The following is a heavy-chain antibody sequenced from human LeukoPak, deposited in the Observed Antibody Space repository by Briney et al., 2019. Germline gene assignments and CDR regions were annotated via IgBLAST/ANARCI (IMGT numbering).Heavy chain of an antibody. CDR3: AREAVSSGWYYFVY. D-gene: IGHD6-19*01. Sequence: SSVKVSCKASGGTFSRYAISWVRQAPGQGLEWMGGIIPIFGTANYAQKFQGRVTITTDESTSTAYMERSSLRSEDTAGYYCAREAVSSGWYYFVYWGQGTLVTVSS. CDR1: GGTFSRYA. J-gene: IGHJ4*02. CDR2: IIPIFGTA. V-gene: IGHV1-69*05.